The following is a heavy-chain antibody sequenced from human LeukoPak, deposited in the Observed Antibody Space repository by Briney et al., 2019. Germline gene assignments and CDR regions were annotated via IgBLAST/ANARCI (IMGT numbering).Heavy chain of an antibody. V-gene: IGHV1-18*04. CDR3: ARERYYDILTGTINWFDP. Sequence: ASVKVSCKASGYTFTGYYMHWVRQAPGQGLEWMGWISAYNGNTNYAQKLQGRVTMTTDTSTSTAYMELRSLRSDDTAVYYCARERYYDILTGTINWFDPWGQGTLVTDSS. J-gene: IGHJ5*02. D-gene: IGHD3-9*01. CDR2: ISAYNGNT. CDR1: GYTFTGYY.